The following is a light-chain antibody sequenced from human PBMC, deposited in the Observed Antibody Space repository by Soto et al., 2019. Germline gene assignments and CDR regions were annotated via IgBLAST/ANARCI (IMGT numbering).Light chain of an antibody. V-gene: IGKV1-39*01. CDR2: AAS. J-gene: IGKJ4*01. CDR1: QTITKY. CDR3: QQSNSAPLT. Sequence: DIQMTQSPSSLSASVGDRVTITCRASQTITKYLNWYQQKPGKAPKLLIFAASSLQSGVPSRFSGSGSGTDFTLTISILQPEDSATYFCQQSNSAPLTFGGGTKVDIK.